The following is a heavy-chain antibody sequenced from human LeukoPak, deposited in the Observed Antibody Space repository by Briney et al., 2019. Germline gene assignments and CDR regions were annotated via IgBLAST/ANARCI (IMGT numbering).Heavy chain of an antibody. V-gene: IGHV3-53*04. CDR3: ARQAATAYDYFDY. CDR1: GFTVSSNY. Sequence: GGSLRLSCAASGFTVSSNYMSWVRQAPGKGLEWVSVIYSGGSTYYANSVKGRFTISRHNSKNTLYLQMNSLRAEDTAVYYCARQAATAYDYFDYWGQGTPVTVSS. J-gene: IGHJ4*02. D-gene: IGHD1-1*01. CDR2: IYSGGST.